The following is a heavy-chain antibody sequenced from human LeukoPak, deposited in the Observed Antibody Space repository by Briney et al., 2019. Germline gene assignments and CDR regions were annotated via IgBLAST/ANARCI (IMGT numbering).Heavy chain of an antibody. D-gene: IGHD6-13*01. CDR2: IIPIFGTA. CDR1: GGTFSSHA. J-gene: IGHJ6*03. V-gene: IGHV1-69*13. Sequence: SVKVSCKASGGTFSSHAISWVRQAPGQGLEWMGGIIPIFGTADYAQKFQGRVTFAADESTSTAYMELSSLRSEDTALYYCARDDRGIAALRNSYFYYMDVWGKGTTVTVSS. CDR3: ARDDRGIAALRNSYFYYMDV.